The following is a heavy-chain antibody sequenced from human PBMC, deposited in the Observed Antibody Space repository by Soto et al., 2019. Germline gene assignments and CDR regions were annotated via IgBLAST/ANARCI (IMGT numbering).Heavy chain of an antibody. J-gene: IGHJ4*02. D-gene: IGHD3-10*01. CDR3: ERASNKYGSGYFDY. CDR2: IYSGGST. V-gene: IGHV3-53*01. Sequence: GGSLRLSCAASGFTVSSNYMSWVRQAPGKGLEWVSVIYSGGSTYYADSVKGRFTISRDNSKNTLYLQVNSLRAEDTAVYYCERASNKYGSGYFDYWGQGTPVTVSS. CDR1: GFTVSSNY.